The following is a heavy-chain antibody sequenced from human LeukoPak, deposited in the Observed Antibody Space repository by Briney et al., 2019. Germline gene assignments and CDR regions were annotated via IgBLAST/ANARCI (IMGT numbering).Heavy chain of an antibody. D-gene: IGHD3-10*01. CDR1: GFTFSSYA. J-gene: IGHJ4*02. V-gene: IGHV3-33*01. CDR3: ARELFDSGSCPDY. CDR2: VWHDGSNR. Sequence: GGSLRLSCTAPGFTFSSYAIHWIRQAPGKGLEWVALVWHDGSNRYHADSVKGRFTISRDNSKNTVYLQMNSLRAEDTAVYYCARELFDSGSCPDYWGQGTLVTVSS.